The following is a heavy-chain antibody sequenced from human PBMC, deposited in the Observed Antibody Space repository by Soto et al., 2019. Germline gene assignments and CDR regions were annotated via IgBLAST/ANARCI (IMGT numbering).Heavy chain of an antibody. CDR3: ARDGDGSGSYSVWFDP. J-gene: IGHJ5*02. CDR2: IYPGDSDT. V-gene: IGHV5-51*01. D-gene: IGHD3-10*01. Sequence: PGESLKISCKGSGYSFTSYWIGWVRQMPGKGLEWMGIIYPGDSDTRYSPSFQGQVTISADKSISTAYLQWSSLKASDTAMYYCARDGDGSGSYSVWFDPWGPGTLVTVSS. CDR1: GYSFTSYW.